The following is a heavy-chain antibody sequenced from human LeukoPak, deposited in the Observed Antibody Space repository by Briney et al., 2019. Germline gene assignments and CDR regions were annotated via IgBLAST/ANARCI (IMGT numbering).Heavy chain of an antibody. CDR2: IYYSGST. CDR3: ATVTANPGAFDY. J-gene: IGHJ4*02. Sequence: SETLSLTCTVSGGSISSYYWSWIRQPPGKGLEWIGYIYYSGSTNYNPSLKSRVTISVDTSKNQFSLKLSSVTAADTAVYYCATVTANPGAFDYWGQGALVTVSS. D-gene: IGHD3-10*01. CDR1: GGSISSYY. V-gene: IGHV4-59*01.